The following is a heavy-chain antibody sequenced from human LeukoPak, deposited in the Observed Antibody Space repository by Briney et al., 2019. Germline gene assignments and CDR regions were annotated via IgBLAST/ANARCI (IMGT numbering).Heavy chain of an antibody. J-gene: IGHJ4*02. CDR1: GFTFSSYG. Sequence: PRRSLRLSCAASGFTFSSYGMHWVRQAPGKGLEWVAVIWYDGSDKYYADSVKGRFTISRDNSKNTLYLQMNSLRAEDTAVYYCARGRNWGTYWGQGTLVIVSS. V-gene: IGHV3-33*01. CDR2: IWYDGSDK. CDR3: ARGRNWGTY. D-gene: IGHD7-27*01.